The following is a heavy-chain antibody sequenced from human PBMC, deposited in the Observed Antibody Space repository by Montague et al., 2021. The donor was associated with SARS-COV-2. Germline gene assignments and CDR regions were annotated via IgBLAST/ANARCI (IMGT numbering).Heavy chain of an antibody. V-gene: IGHV4-31*02. CDR3: ARVQGITMIVVVIGAFDI. J-gene: IGHJ3*02. CDR2: YSGST. Sequence: YSGSTYYNPSLESRVTISVDTSKNQSSLKLSSVTAADTAVYYCARVQGITMIVVVIGAFDIWGQGTMVTVSS. D-gene: IGHD3-22*01.